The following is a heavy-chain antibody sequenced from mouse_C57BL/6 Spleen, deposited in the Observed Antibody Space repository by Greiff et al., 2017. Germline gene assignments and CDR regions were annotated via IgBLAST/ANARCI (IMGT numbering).Heavy chain of an antibody. CDR2: IHPNSGST. V-gene: IGHV1-64*01. CDR3: ARYYYGSIAWFAY. Sequence: VQLQQPGAELVKPGASVKLSCKASGYTFTSYWMHWVKQRPGQGLEWIGMIHPNSGSTNYNEKFKSKATLTVDKSSSTAYMQLSSLTSEDSAVYYCARYYYGSIAWFAYWGQGTLVTVSA. CDR1: GYTFTSYW. D-gene: IGHD1-1*01. J-gene: IGHJ3*01.